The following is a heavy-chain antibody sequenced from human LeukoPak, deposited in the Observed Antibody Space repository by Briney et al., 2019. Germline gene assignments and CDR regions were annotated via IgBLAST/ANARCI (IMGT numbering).Heavy chain of an antibody. V-gene: IGHV3-30*03. Sequence: PGGSLRLSCAASGFTFSSYGMHWVRQAPGKGLEWVAVISYDGSNKYYADSVKGQFTISRDNSKNTLYLQINSLRAEDTAVYYCARSSYSSSSSVWGQGTMVTVSS. J-gene: IGHJ3*01. D-gene: IGHD6-6*01. CDR2: ISYDGSNK. CDR1: GFTFSSYG. CDR3: ARSSYSSSSSV.